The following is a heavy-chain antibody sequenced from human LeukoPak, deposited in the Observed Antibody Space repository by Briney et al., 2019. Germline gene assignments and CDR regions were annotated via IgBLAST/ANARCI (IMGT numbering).Heavy chain of an antibody. CDR1: GFTFSSYS. V-gene: IGHV3-21*01. CDR2: ISSSSSYI. D-gene: IGHD3-22*01. CDR3: ARGPIDYYYDSSGYDY. J-gene: IGHJ4*02. Sequence: PGGSLRLXCAASGFTFSSYSMNWVRQAPGKGLEWVSSISSSSSYIYYADSVKGRFTISRDNAKNSLYLQMNSLRAEDTAVYYCARGPIDYYYDSSGYDYWGQGTLVTVSS.